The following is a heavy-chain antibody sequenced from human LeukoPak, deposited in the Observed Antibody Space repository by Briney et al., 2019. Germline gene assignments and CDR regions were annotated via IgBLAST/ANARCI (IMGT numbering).Heavy chain of an antibody. J-gene: IGHJ5*02. CDR2: IYYSGST. CDR3: ARDYGSGRVWFDP. D-gene: IGHD3-10*01. Sequence: SETLSLTCTVSGGSISSGGYYWSWIRQHPGKGLEWIGYIYYSGSTYYNPSLKSRVTISVDTSKNQFSLKLSSVTAADTAVYYCARDYGSGRVWFDPWGQGTLVTVSS. V-gene: IGHV4-31*03. CDR1: GGSISSGGYY.